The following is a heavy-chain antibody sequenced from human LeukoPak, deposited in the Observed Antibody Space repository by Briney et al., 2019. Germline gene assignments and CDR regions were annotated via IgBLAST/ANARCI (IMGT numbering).Heavy chain of an antibody. D-gene: IGHD1-26*01. Sequence: GGSLRLSCAAYGFTFSSYAMSWVRQAPGKGLEWVSAISGSGGSTYYADSVKGRFTISRDNSKNTLYLQMNSLRAEDTAVYYCAKVRSGSYSQFDYWGQGTLVTVSS. J-gene: IGHJ4*02. CDR3: AKVRSGSYSQFDY. V-gene: IGHV3-23*01. CDR1: GFTFSSYA. CDR2: ISGSGGST.